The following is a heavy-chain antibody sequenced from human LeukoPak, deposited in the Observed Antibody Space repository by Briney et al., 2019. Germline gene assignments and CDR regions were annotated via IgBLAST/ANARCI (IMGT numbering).Heavy chain of an antibody. Sequence: GGSLRLSCAASGFTVSSNYMSWVRQAPGKGLEWVSVIYSGGSTYYTDPVKGRFTISRDNSKNTLYLQMNSLRAEDTAVYYCARDHYSYGVYYFDYWGQGTLVTVSS. D-gene: IGHD5-18*01. J-gene: IGHJ4*02. CDR2: IYSGGST. CDR3: ARDHYSYGVYYFDY. CDR1: GFTVSSNY. V-gene: IGHV3-53*01.